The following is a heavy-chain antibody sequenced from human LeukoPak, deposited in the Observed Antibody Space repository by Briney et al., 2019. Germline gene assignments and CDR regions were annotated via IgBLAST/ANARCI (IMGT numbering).Heavy chain of an antibody. CDR1: GGSVSRGGYY. J-gene: IGHJ4*02. Sequence: RTSETLSLSCTVSGGSVSRGGYYWNRIRQLPGKGMEGIGYIYFTGSTNYNPSLKSRVTISMDTSKTHFSLNLRSLTAADTAVYYCARGDSYGGYDCYFDYWGQGALVTVSS. D-gene: IGHD5-12*01. CDR2: IYFTGST. CDR3: ARGDSYGGYDCYFDY. V-gene: IGHV4-31*03.